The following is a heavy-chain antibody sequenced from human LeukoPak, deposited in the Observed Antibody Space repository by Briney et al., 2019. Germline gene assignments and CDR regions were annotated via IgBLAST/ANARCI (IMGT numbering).Heavy chain of an antibody. CDR2: INPNSGGT. J-gene: IGHJ6*03. CDR3: ARVASSSTSHQCPVSKTPCYQPTYYMDV. Sequence: GASVKVSCKASGYTFTGYYMHWVRQAPGQGLEWMGWINPNSGGTNYAQKFQGRVTMTRDTSISTAYMELSRLRSDDTAVYYCARVASSSTSHQCPVSKTPCYQPTYYMDVWGKGTTVTVSS. D-gene: IGHD2-2*01. CDR1: GYTFTGYY. V-gene: IGHV1-2*02.